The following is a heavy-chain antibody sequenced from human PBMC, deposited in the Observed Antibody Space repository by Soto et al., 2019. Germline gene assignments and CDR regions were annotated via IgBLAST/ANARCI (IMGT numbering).Heavy chain of an antibody. D-gene: IGHD2-15*01. V-gene: IGHV4-34*01. CDR1: GGSFSGFF. Sequence: KPSETLSLTCAVSGGSFSGFFWGWIRQPPGKGLEWIGEVNHGGSTNYNPSLKSRVTISSDTSKNHFSLTLRSVTAADTAVYYCARAAVAAGGPFDKWGQGDLVTVSS. CDR3: ARAAVAAGGPFDK. J-gene: IGHJ4*02. CDR2: VNHGGST.